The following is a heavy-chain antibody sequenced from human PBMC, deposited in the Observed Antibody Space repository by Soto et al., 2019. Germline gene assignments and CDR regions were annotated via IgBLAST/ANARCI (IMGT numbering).Heavy chain of an antibody. CDR3: AKDRIATVVTPDFQH. D-gene: IGHD4-17*01. V-gene: IGHV3-30*18. CDR1: GFTFSYYG. CDR2: ISYDGSNK. Sequence: QVQLVESGGGVVQPGRSLRLSCAASGFTFSYYGMHWVRQAPGKGLEWVAVISYDGSNKYYADSVKGRFTISRDNSKNTLYLQMNSLRAEDTAVYYCAKDRIATVVTPDFQHWGQGTLVTVSS. J-gene: IGHJ1*01.